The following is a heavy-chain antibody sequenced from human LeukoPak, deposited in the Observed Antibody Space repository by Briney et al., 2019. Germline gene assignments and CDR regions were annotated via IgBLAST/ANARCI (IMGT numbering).Heavy chain of an antibody. J-gene: IGHJ4*02. Sequence: SETLSLTCTVSGGSISSGGYYWSWIRQPPGKGLEWIGYIYHSGSTYYNPSLKSRVTISVDRSKNQFSLKLSSVTAADTAVYYCARVRDQWLPRLFDYWGQGTLVTVSS. CDR1: GGSISSGGYY. CDR2: IYHSGST. V-gene: IGHV4-30-2*01. D-gene: IGHD6-19*01. CDR3: ARVRDQWLPRLFDY.